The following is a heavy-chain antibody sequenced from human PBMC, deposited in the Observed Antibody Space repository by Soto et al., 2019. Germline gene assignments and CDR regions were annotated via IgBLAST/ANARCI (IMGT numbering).Heavy chain of an antibody. J-gene: IGHJ4*02. V-gene: IGHV1-18*01. Sequence: ASVKVSCKASGYTFTSYGISWVRQAPGQGLEWMGWISAYNGNTNYAQKFQGWVTMTRDTSISTAYMELSRLRSDDTAVYYCARGIRGATSSDYWGQGTLVTVSS. CDR1: GYTFTSYG. D-gene: IGHD1-26*01. CDR2: ISAYNGNT. CDR3: ARGIRGATSSDY.